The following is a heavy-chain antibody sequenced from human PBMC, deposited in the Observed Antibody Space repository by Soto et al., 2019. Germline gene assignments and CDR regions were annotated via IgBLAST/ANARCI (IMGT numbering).Heavy chain of an antibody. CDR3: ATGGRGYRSSFPRFYFEY. J-gene: IGHJ4*01. V-gene: IGHV1-69*13. CDR2: ILPIFNTA. Sequence: SVKVSCKASGGTLSSNAISWVRQAPGQGPEWMGGILPIFNTANYAQNFQGRVTITADESTSTSYMELTSLKSEDTAIYYCATGGRGYRSSFPRFYFEYRGHGPLVTVYS. CDR1: GGTLSSNA. D-gene: IGHD5-18*01.